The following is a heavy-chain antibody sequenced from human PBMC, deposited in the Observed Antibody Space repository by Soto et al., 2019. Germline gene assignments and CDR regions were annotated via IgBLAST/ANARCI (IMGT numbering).Heavy chain of an antibody. V-gene: IGHV1-18*01. Sequence: ASVNVSCKTSGYTFTNYGISWVRQAPGQGLEWMGWISAHTGNTNYAQKFQGRVTMTTDTSTSTAYMELRSLRSGDTAVYYCARVLGYNSSWWRHTAFDIWGQGTMVTVS. CDR3: ARVLGYNSSWWRHTAFDI. D-gene: IGHD6-13*01. CDR1: GYTFTNYG. J-gene: IGHJ3*02. CDR2: ISAHTGNT.